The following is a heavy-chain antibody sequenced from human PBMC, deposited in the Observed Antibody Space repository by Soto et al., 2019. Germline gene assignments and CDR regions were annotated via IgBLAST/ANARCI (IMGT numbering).Heavy chain of an antibody. CDR3: VKEANPFINTLVVLIFDY. D-gene: IGHD3-22*01. V-gene: IGHV3-64D*08. CDR2: ISRDGRST. Sequence: GGSLRLSCSASGFTFSMHSMHWVRQTPGKALEYVSAISRDGRSTFYADSVEGRFTISRDNSKNTLYLRMNSPRSDDTAVYYCVKEANPFINTLVVLIFDYWGQGTQVTVSS. J-gene: IGHJ4*02. CDR1: GFTFSMHS.